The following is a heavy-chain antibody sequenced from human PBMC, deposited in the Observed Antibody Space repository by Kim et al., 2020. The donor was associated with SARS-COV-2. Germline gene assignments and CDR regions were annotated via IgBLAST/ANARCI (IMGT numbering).Heavy chain of an antibody. J-gene: IGHJ4*02. V-gene: IGHV3-74*01. Sequence: RSAGCGDAVKGRITISRDNAKNNMYLQKNSVRVEDTAVYYCKRGYGSETNYWGQGSLVIVST. CDR2: RSA. CDR3: KRGYGSETNY. D-gene: IGHD3-10*01.